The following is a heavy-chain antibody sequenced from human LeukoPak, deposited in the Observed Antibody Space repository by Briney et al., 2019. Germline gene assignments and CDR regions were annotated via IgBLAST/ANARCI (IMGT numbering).Heavy chain of an antibody. D-gene: IGHD5-24*01. Sequence: SETLSLTCTVSGGSISTYYWSWIRQPPGKGLEWIGYIYYSGSTNYNPSLKSQVTISVDTSKNHFSLKLTSVTAADTAVYYCARGAGTKEMAFGHWGQGTLVTVSS. J-gene: IGHJ4*02. CDR3: ARGAGTKEMAFGH. CDR2: IYYSGST. CDR1: GGSISTYY. V-gene: IGHV4-59*01.